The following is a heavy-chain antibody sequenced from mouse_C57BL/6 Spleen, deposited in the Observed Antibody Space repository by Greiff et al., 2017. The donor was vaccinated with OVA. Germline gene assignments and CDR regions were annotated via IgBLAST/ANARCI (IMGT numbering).Heavy chain of an antibody. CDR3: ARYYYSILYYYAMDY. CDR2: IYPRSGNT. CDR1: GYTFTSYG. V-gene: IGHV1-81*01. D-gene: IGHD2-5*01. Sequence: VMLVESGAELARPGASVKLSCKASGYTFTSYGISWVKQRTGQGLEWIGEIYPRSGNTYYNEKFKGKATLTADKSSSTAYMELRSLTSEDSAVYFCARYYYSILYYYAMDYWGQGTSVTVSS. J-gene: IGHJ4*01.